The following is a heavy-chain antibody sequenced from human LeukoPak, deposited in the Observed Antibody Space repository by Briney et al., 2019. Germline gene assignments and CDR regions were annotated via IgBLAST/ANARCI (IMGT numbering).Heavy chain of an antibody. Sequence: SETLSLTCTVSGGSISSYYWSWIRQPPGKGLEWIGYIYYSGSTNYNPSLKSRVTISVDTSKNQFSLKLSSVTAADTAVYYCAREYRVMGYCSSTSCPLDAFDIWGQGTMVTVSS. CDR2: IYYSGST. V-gene: IGHV4-59*12. D-gene: IGHD2-2*01. CDR3: AREYRVMGYCSSTSCPLDAFDI. CDR1: GGSISSYY. J-gene: IGHJ3*02.